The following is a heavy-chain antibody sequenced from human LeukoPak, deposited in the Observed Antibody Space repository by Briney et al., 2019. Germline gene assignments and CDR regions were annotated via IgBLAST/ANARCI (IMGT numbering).Heavy chain of an antibody. Sequence: GGSLRLSCVASGFTFSSYSMNWVRQAPGKGLEWVSSISSSSSYIYYADSVKGRFTISRDNAKNSLYLQMNSLRAEDTAVYYCARDSKITIFGVVLDIWGQGTMVTVSS. J-gene: IGHJ3*02. D-gene: IGHD3-3*01. CDR2: ISSSSSYI. CDR3: ARDSKITIFGVVLDI. V-gene: IGHV3-21*01. CDR1: GFTFSSYS.